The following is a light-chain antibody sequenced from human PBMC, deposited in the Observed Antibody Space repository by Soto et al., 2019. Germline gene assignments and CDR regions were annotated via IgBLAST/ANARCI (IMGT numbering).Light chain of an antibody. Sequence: QPVLTQSPSASASLGASVKLTCTLSSGHSSYAIAWHHQQPEKGPRYLMKLNSDGSHSKGDGITDRFSGSSSGAERYLTITSLQAEDEADYYCQTWGTGIVVFGGGTKRTVL. CDR1: SGHSSYA. J-gene: IGLJ3*02. CDR2: LNSDGSH. CDR3: QTWGTGIVV. V-gene: IGLV4-69*01.